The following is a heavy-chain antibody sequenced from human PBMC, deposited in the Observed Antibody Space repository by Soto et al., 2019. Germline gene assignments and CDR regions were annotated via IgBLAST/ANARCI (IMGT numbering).Heavy chain of an antibody. J-gene: IGHJ4*02. D-gene: IGHD3-22*01. V-gene: IGHV3-13*04. Sequence: PGGSLRLSCSASGFTFSSYDMHWVRQGTGKGLEWVSAIGTTGDTYYAGSVKGRFTISRENAKNSLYLRMNSLRAGDTAIYFCARAIGPTLFDYWGQGPLATVSS. CDR1: GFTFSSYD. CDR2: IGTTGDT. CDR3: ARAIGPTLFDY.